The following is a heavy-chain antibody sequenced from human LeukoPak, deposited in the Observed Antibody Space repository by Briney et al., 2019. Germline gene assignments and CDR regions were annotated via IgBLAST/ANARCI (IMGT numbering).Heavy chain of an antibody. CDR1: GFTFSSYE. D-gene: IGHD5-24*01. J-gene: IGHJ6*02. CDR2: ISSSGSTI. Sequence: GGSLRLSCAASGFTFSSYEMNWVRQAPGKGLEWVSYISSSGSTIYYADSVKGRFTISRDNAKNSLYLQMNSLRAEDTAVYYCARDIEMATILGGIYYYYGMDVWGQGTTVTVSS. CDR3: ARDIEMATILGGIYYYYGMDV. V-gene: IGHV3-48*03.